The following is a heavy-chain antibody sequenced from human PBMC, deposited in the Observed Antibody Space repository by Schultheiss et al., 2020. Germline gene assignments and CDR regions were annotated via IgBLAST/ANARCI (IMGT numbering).Heavy chain of an antibody. J-gene: IGHJ3*02. V-gene: IGHV3-38-3*01. Sequence: GGSLRLSCAASGFTFGDYAMHWVRQAPGKGLEWVSSISGGSTYYADSRKGRFTISRDNSKNTLYLQMNSLRAEDTAVYYCARGGYYYDSSGYYQEVDIWGQGTMVTVSS. CDR3: ARGGYYYDSSGYYQEVDI. CDR1: GFTFGDYA. CDR2: ISGGST. D-gene: IGHD3-22*01.